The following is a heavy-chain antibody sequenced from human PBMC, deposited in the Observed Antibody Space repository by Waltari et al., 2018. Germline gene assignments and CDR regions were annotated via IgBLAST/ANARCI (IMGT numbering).Heavy chain of an antibody. CDR3: ATDPQTSHYYDDSSGRPRGFQH. CDR2: VDPYEGET. CDR1: GYTLTELS. Sequence: QVQLVQSGAEVKKPGASVKVSCKVSGYTLTELSMHWVRQAPGKGLAWMGGVDPYEGETIYDPQFRGRVTLTEDTATDTAYMELSSLRSEDTAVYYCATDPQTSHYYDDSSGRPRGFQHWGQGTLVTVSS. V-gene: IGHV1-24*01. D-gene: IGHD3-22*01. J-gene: IGHJ1*01.